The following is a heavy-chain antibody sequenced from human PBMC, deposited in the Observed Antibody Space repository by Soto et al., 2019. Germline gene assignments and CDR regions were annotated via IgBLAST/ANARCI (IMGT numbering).Heavy chain of an antibody. CDR3: VRETGFTTTSDAFNI. J-gene: IGHJ3*02. D-gene: IGHD1-1*01. CDR2: IGTGGDT. V-gene: IGHV3-13*01. CDR1: GFTFSGSD. Sequence: EVQLVESGGGLVQPGGSLRLSCAASGFTFSGSDMNWVRHTRGKGLEWVSGIGTGGDTYYADSVRGRFTISREDAKGSLYLQMNRLRVEDTAVYYCVRETGFTTTSDAFNIWGQGTMVTVSS.